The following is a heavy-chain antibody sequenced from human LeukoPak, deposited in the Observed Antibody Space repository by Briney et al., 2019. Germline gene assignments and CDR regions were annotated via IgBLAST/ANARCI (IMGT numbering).Heavy chain of an antibody. D-gene: IGHD2-2*01. CDR2: IYYSGST. CDR3: ARHRGIVVVPAARGPNWFDP. V-gene: IGHV4-39*01. J-gene: IGHJ5*02. CDR1: GGSISSSSYY. Sequence: KSSETLSLTCTVSGGSISSSSYYWGWIRQPPGKGLEWIGSIYYSGSTYYNPSLKSRVTISVDTSKNQFSLKLSSVTAADTAVYYCARHRGIVVVPAARGPNWFDPWGQGTLVTVSS.